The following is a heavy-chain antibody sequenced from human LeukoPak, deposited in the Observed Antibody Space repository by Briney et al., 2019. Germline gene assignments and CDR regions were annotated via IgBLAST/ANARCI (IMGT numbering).Heavy chain of an antibody. D-gene: IGHD4-17*01. CDR3: ARDRGVTTWLDY. V-gene: IGHV3-66*01. CDR2: IYSGGST. CDR1: GFTVSSNY. J-gene: IGHJ4*02. Sequence: GGSLRLSCAASGFTVSSNYMSWVRQAPGKGLEWVSVIYSGGSTYYADSVKGRSTISRDNSKNTLYLQMNSLRAEDTAVYYCARDRGVTTWLDYWGQGTLVTVSS.